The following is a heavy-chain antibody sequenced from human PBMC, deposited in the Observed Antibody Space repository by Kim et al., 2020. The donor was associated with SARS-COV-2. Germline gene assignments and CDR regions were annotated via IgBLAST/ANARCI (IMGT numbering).Heavy chain of an antibody. CDR3: ARDRYSYGRRGWFDP. CDR2: ISAYNGNT. J-gene: IGHJ5*02. D-gene: IGHD5-18*01. V-gene: IGHV1-18*01. Sequence: ASVKVSCKASGYTFTSYGISWVRQAPGQGLEWMGWISAYNGNTNYAQKLQGRVTMTTDTSTSTAYMELRSLRSDDTAVYYCARDRYSYGRRGWFDPGGQGTLVTVSS. CDR1: GYTFTSYG.